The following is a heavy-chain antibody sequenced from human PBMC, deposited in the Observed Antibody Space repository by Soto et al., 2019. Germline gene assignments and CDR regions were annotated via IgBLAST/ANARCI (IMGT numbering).Heavy chain of an antibody. CDR2: IYYSGST. CDR3: ARWGVTSQFDY. V-gene: IGHV4-39*01. Sequence: QLQLQESGPGLVKPSETLSLTCTVSGGSISSSSYYWGWIRQPPGKGLEWIGSIYYSGSTYYNPSLKSRVTISVDTSKNQFSLKLSSVTAADTAVYYCARWGVTSQFDYWGQGTLVTVSS. D-gene: IGHD2-21*02. CDR1: GGSISSSSYY. J-gene: IGHJ4*02.